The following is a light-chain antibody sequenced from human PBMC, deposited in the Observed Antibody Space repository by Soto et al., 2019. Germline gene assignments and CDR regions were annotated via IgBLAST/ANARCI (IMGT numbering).Light chain of an antibody. J-gene: IGKJ5*01. V-gene: IGKV3-11*01. CDR2: DVS. CDR3: QQRFT. Sequence: DIMLTQSPATLSLSLGERATLSCRASQSVSSYLAWYQQKPGQALRLLIYDVSNRATGIPARFSGSGSGTDFTLTISSLEPEDFAVYYCQQRFTFGQGTRLEIK. CDR1: QSVSSY.